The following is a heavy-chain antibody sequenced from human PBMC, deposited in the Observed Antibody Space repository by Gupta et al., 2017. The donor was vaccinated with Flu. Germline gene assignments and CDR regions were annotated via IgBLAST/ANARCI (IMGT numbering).Heavy chain of an antibody. D-gene: IGHD2-8*01. CDR1: GDSITSNNYL. CDR3: ARRNMYGKTSDH. J-gene: IGHJ5*02. V-gene: IGHV4-39*01. CDR2: ADYSGNT. Sequence: QPQLQESGPGLVKPSETLSLICTVSGDSITSNNYLWGWIRQPPGKGLEWIGHADYSGNTFYSPSLKSRATMSVDTSKNQFSLKLNSVTAADTAVYYCARRNMYGKTSDHWGQGTLVTVSS.